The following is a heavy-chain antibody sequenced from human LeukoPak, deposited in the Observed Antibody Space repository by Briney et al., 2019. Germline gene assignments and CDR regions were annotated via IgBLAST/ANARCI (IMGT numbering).Heavy chain of an antibody. CDR3: ARDGITMRILEY. D-gene: IGHD3-10*01. CDR2: ITSSSIYK. CDR1: GFTFSTFA. V-gene: IGHV3-21*01. Sequence: PGGSLRLSCAASGFTFSTFAMIWVRQPPGKGLEWVSSITSSSIYKYYADSMKGRFTISRDNAKNSLYLQMDSLRAEDTAVYYCARDGITMRILEYWGQGTLVTVSS. J-gene: IGHJ4*02.